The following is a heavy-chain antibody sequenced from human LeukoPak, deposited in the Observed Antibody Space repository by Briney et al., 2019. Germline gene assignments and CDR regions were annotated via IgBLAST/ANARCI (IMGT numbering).Heavy chain of an antibody. V-gene: IGHV3-33*01. CDR3: ARGSGATTCFDY. J-gene: IGHJ4*02. CDR2: IWYDGSNK. Sequence: GGSLRLSCAASGFTFSSYGMHWVRQAPGKGLEWVAVIWYDGSNKYYADSVEGRFTISRDNSKNTLYLQMNSLRAEDTAVYYCARGSGATTCFDYWDQETLVTVSS. D-gene: IGHD1-26*01. CDR1: GFTFSSYG.